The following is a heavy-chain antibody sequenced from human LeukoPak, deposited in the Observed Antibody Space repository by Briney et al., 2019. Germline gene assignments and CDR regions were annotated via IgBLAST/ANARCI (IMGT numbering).Heavy chain of an antibody. J-gene: IGHJ3*02. Sequence: SETLSLTCTVSGGSISSYYWSWIRQPAGKGLEWIGRIYTSGSTNYNPSLKSRVTMSVDTSQNQCSLKLSSVTAADTAVHCCARDYSSGWVDAFDIWGQGTMVTVSS. V-gene: IGHV4-4*07. CDR1: GGSISSYY. CDR3: ARDYSSGWVDAFDI. D-gene: IGHD6-19*01. CDR2: IYTSGST.